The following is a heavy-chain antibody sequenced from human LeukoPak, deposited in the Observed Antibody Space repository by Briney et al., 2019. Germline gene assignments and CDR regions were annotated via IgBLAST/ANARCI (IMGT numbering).Heavy chain of an antibody. CDR1: GFTFSSYA. CDR2: IGGSGDIT. Sequence: GGSLRLSCATSGFTFSSYAMSWVRQAPGKGLEWVSAIGGSGDITYYADSVKGRFTISRDNSRTTLYLQLNSLRAEETAVYYCAKDRGVQAANGAYFDYWGQGALVTVSS. V-gene: IGHV3-23*01. J-gene: IGHJ4*02. CDR3: AKDRGVQAANGAYFDY. D-gene: IGHD2-2*01.